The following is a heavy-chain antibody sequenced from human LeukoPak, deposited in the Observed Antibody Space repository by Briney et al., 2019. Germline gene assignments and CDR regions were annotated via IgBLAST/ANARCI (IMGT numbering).Heavy chain of an antibody. CDR3: ARFLMGATPTDY. Sequence: SETLSLTCAVYGGSFSGYYWSWIRQPPGKGLEWIGEINHSGSTNYNPSLKSRVTISVDTSKNQFSLKLSSVTAADTAVYYCARFLMGATPTDYWGQGTLVAVSS. J-gene: IGHJ4*02. CDR1: GGSFSGYY. V-gene: IGHV4-34*01. CDR2: INHSGST. D-gene: IGHD1-26*01.